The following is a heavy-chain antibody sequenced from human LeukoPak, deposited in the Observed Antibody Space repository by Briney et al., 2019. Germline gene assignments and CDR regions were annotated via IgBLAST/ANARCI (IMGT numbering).Heavy chain of an antibody. D-gene: IGHD1-20*01. V-gene: IGHV1-24*01. CDR2: FDPEDGET. CDR3: ATDAFDRYNWNRPCYRY. J-gene: IGHJ4*02. Sequence: ASVKVSCKVSGYTFTELSMHWVRQAPGKGLEWMGGFDPEDGETIYAQKFQGRVTMTEDTSTDTAYMELSSLRSEDTAVYYCATDAFDRYNWNRPCYRYWGQGTLVTVSS. CDR1: GYTFTELS.